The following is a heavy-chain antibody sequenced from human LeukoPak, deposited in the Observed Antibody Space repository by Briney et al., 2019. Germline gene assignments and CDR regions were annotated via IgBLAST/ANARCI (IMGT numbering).Heavy chain of an antibody. V-gene: IGHV3-23*01. J-gene: IGHJ5*02. Sequence: PGGSLRLSCAASGFTFSSYAMSWVRQAPGKGLEWVSGISDSGGNTYYAGSVKGRFTISRDNSKNMLNLQMNSLRAEDTAVYYCAKKIPTSFDPWGQGTLVTVSS. CDR3: AKKIPTSFDP. CDR2: ISDSGGNT. CDR1: GFTFSSYA.